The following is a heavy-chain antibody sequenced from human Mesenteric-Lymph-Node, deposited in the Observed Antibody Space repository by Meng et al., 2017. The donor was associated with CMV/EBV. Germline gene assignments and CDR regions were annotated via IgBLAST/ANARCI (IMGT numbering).Heavy chain of an antibody. J-gene: IGHJ4*02. D-gene: IGHD6-13*01. CDR2: ISTSGTTI. CDR3: ARASPWGIAAAGTDY. Sequence: GESLKISCAASGFTFSDYYMSWIRQAPGKGLEWVSYISTSGTTIYYADSVKGRFTVSRDNAKSSLYLQRNSLRDEDTAVYYCARASPWGIAAAGTDYWGQGTLVTVSS. CDR1: GFTFSDYY. V-gene: IGHV3-11*01.